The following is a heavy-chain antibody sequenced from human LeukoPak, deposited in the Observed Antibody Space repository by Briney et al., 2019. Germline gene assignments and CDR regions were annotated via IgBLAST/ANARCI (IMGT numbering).Heavy chain of an antibody. V-gene: IGHV4-4*02. J-gene: IGHJ4*02. D-gene: IGHD2-15*01. Sequence: PSGTLFLTCAVSGGSISSSNWWSWVRQPPGKGLEWIGEIYHSGSTNYNPSLKSRVTISVDKSKNQFSLKLSSVTAADTAVYYCARGGVVVAATFDYWGQGTLVTVSS. CDR3: ARGGVVVAATFDY. CDR2: IYHSGST. CDR1: GGSISSSNW.